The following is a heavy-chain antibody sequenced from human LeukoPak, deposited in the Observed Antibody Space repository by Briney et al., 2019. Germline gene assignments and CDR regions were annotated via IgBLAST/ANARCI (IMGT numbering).Heavy chain of an antibody. CDR1: GFAFDDYA. Sequence: GGSLRLSCAASGFAFDDYAMHWVRQAPGKGLEWVSGISWNSGSITYADSVKGRFTISRDNAKNSLYLQMNSLRAEDTALYYCAKGITNYGSFDYWGQGTLVTVSS. J-gene: IGHJ4*02. CDR2: ISWNSGSI. D-gene: IGHD3-10*01. V-gene: IGHV3-9*01. CDR3: AKGITNYGSFDY.